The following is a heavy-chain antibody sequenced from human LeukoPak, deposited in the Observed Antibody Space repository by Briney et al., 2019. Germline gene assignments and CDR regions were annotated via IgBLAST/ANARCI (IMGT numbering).Heavy chain of an antibody. CDR2: INPNSGGT. Sequence: ASVKVSCKASGYTFTGYYMHWVRQAPGQGLEWMGWINPNSGGTNYAQKFQGRVTMTRDTSISTAYMELSRLRSDDTAVYYCARARFGKRIVGAGWFDPWGQGTLVTVSS. J-gene: IGHJ5*02. V-gene: IGHV1-2*02. CDR3: ARARFGKRIVGAGWFDP. CDR1: GYTFTGYY. D-gene: IGHD1-26*01.